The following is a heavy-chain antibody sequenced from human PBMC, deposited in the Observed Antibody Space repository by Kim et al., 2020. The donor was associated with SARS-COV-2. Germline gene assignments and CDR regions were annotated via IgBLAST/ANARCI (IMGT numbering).Heavy chain of an antibody. CDR1: GFSFSRFA. J-gene: IGHJ4*01. V-gene: IGHV3-23*01. CDR2: ISGIGDNL. Sequence: GGSLRLSCVASGFSFSRFAMSWVRQAPGKGLEWVSDISGIGDNLYYADSVRGRFTISRDNSKNTLYLQMNSLRVDDTAVYFCAKDVNWWSVYWCHGTLVT. CDR3: AKDVNWWSVY. D-gene: IGHD2-8*02.